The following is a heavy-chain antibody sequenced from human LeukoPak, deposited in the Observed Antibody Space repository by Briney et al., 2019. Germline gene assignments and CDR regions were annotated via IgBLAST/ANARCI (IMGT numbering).Heavy chain of an antibody. V-gene: IGHV1-46*01. D-gene: IGHD1-26*01. Sequence: ASVKVSCKASGYTFTSYYMHWVRQAPGQGLEWMGIINPSGGSTSYAQKFQGRVTMTRDTSTSTVYMELSSLRSEDTAVYYCARDRESESYLLAYWYFDLWGRGTLVTVSS. J-gene: IGHJ2*01. CDR1: GYTFTSYY. CDR2: INPSGGST. CDR3: ARDRESESYLLAYWYFDL.